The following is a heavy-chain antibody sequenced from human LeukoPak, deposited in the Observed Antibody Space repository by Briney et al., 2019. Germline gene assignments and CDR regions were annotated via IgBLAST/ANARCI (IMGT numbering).Heavy chain of an antibody. J-gene: IGHJ5*02. CDR1: GYTFTSYD. D-gene: IGHD3-10*01. Sequence: ASVTVSCKASGYTFTSYDINWVRQAPGQGLEWMGWMNPNSGNTGYAQKFQGRVTITRNTSISTAYMELSSLRSEDTAVYYCARRGITMVRGVPRNWFDPWGQGTLVTVSS. CDR2: MNPNSGNT. V-gene: IGHV1-8*01. CDR3: ARRGITMVRGVPRNWFDP.